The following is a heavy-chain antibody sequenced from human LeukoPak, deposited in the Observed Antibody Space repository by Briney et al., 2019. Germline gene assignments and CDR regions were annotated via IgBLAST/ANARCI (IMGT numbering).Heavy chain of an antibody. J-gene: IGHJ1*01. CDR3: ARSASYSSSQKYFQH. D-gene: IGHD6-13*01. CDR1: GFTFSSYE. CDR2: IYSGGST. V-gene: IGHV3-53*01. Sequence: GGSLRLSCAASGFTFSSYEMNWVRQAPGKGLEWVSVIYSGGSTYYADSVKGRFTISRDNSKNTLYLQMNSLRAEDTAVYYCARSASYSSSQKYFQHWGQGTLVTVSS.